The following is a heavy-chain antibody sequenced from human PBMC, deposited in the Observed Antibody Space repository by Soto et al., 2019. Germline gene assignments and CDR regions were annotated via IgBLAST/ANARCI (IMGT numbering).Heavy chain of an antibody. J-gene: IGHJ6*03. CDR3: AISTAGYNYYYMDV. D-gene: IGHD4-4*01. CDR2: IYYSGST. CDR1: GGSISSGGYY. V-gene: IGHV4-31*03. Sequence: QVPLQESGPGLVKPSQTLSLTCTVSGGSISSGGYYWSWIRQHPGKGLEWIGYIYYSGSTYYNPSLKSRVTIAVDTSKNQFSLKLSSVTAADTAVYYCAISTAGYNYYYMDVWGKGTTVTVSS.